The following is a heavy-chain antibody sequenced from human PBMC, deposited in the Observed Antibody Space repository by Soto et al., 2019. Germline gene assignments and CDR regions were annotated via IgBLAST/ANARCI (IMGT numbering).Heavy chain of an antibody. CDR2: IYHSGST. CDR1: VFAIISVFYS. Sequence: PSETRSLTCSFSVFAIISVFYSLSFIRQPPGNGLEWIGYIYHSGSTYYNPSLKSRVTISVDRSKNQFSLKLSSVTAADTAVYYCARGSRGDLQLFVYWGQRHLVNVSS. J-gene: IGHJ4*02. D-gene: IGHD2-21*01. V-gene: IGHV4-30-2*01. CDR3: ARGSRGDLQLFVY.